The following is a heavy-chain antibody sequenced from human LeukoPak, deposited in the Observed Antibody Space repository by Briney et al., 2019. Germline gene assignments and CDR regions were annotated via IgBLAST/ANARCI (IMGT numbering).Heavy chain of an antibody. Sequence: SETLSLTCTVSGDSISSYYWSWIRQPPGKGLEWIGYIYYSGSTNYNPSLKSRVTISVDTSKNQFSLKLSSVTAADTAVYYCARAHYDFWSGYYQGSWFDPWGQGTLVTVSS. CDR3: ARAHYDFWSGYYQGSWFDP. CDR1: GDSISSYY. D-gene: IGHD3-3*01. CDR2: IYYSGST. J-gene: IGHJ5*02. V-gene: IGHV4-59*01.